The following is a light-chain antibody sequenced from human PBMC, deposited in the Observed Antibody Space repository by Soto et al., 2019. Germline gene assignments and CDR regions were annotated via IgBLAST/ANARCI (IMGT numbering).Light chain of an antibody. CDR2: DVS. CDR1: NSDSGGYNY. CDR3: CSYAGTYNFWV. V-gene: IGLV2-11*01. Sequence: QSALTQPRSVSGSPGPSVTISCTGTNSDSGGYNYVSWYQQHPGQAPKVMIYDVSRRPSGVPDRFSGSKSGNTASLTISGLQAEDEADYYCCSYAGTYNFWVFGGGTKLTVL. J-gene: IGLJ3*02.